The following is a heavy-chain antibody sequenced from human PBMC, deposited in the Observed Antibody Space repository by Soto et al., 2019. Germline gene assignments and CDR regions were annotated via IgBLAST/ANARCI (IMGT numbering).Heavy chain of an antibody. Sequence: QLQLQESGSGLVKPSQTLSLTCAVSGGSISSGGYSWSWIRQPPGKGLEWIGYIYHSGSTYYNPSLKSRVTLSVDRSKNQFSLKLSSVTAADTAVYYCARGRYYDSSGYYFANNWFDPWGQGTLVTVSS. CDR1: GGSISSGGYS. J-gene: IGHJ5*02. V-gene: IGHV4-30-2*01. CDR3: ARGRYYDSSGYYFANNWFDP. CDR2: IYHSGST. D-gene: IGHD3-22*01.